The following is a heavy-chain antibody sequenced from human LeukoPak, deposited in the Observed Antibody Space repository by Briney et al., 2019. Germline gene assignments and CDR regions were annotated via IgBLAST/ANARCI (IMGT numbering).Heavy chain of an antibody. CDR1: GFTFSRFA. V-gene: IGHV3-23*01. D-gene: IGHD3-22*01. CDR2: ISGSGHKT. Sequence: GGSLRLSCSASGFTFSRFAMSWVRQLPGKGLEWVSSISGSGHKTYYGDSVKGRFSVSRDNSKNILYLQMDSLRADDSALYYCEKDANYYDSSGYLIPFDYWGQGTLVTVSS. J-gene: IGHJ4*02. CDR3: EKDANYYDSSGYLIPFDY.